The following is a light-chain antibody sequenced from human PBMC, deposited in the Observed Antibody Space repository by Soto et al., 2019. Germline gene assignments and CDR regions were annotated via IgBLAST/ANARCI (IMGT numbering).Light chain of an antibody. J-gene: IGKJ4*01. CDR1: QGISTY. CDR2: AAY. Sequence: DIQMTQAPSSLSASVGDRVTITCRARQGISTYLAWYQQKPGKVPKLLISAAYTLQSGVPPRFSGSGSGTDFTLTISSLQPEDVATYYCQKYENAPLTFGAGTKVENK. V-gene: IGKV1-27*01. CDR3: QKYENAPLT.